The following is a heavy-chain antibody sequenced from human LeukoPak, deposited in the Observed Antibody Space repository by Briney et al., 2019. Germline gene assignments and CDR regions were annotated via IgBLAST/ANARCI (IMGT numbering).Heavy chain of an antibody. V-gene: IGHV4-59*01. D-gene: IGHD2-2*01. CDR2: IYYSGST. CDR1: GGSISSCY. CDR3: ARGVVVPAAMVAFDI. Sequence: SETLSLTCTVSGGSISSCYWSWVRQPPGKGLEWIGYIYYSGSTNYNPSLKSRVTISVDTSKNQFSLKLSSVTAADTAVYYCARGVVVPAAMVAFDIWGQGTMVTVSS. J-gene: IGHJ3*02.